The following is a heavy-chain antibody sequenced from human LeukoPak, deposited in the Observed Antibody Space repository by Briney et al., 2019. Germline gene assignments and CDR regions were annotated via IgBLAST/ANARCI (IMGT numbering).Heavy chain of an antibody. CDR1: GFTFSSYA. Sequence: PGGSLRLSCAASGFTFSSYAMHWVRQAPGKGLEWVAVISYDGSNKYYADSVKGRFTISRDNSKNTLYLQMNSLRAEDTAIYYCARETGWVFDAWGQGTLVTVSS. V-gene: IGHV3-30*04. J-gene: IGHJ4*02. CDR3: ARETGWVFDA. CDR2: ISYDGSNK. D-gene: IGHD7-27*01.